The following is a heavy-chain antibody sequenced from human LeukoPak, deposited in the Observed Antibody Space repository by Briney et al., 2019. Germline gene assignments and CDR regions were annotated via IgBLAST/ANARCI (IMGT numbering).Heavy chain of an antibody. CDR1: GGSISSGSYY. D-gene: IGHD3-3*01. CDR3: TRDSSAYDWFYDY. V-gene: IGHV4-61*02. CDR2: IYTTGST. J-gene: IGHJ4*02. Sequence: SETLSLTCTVSGGSISSGSYYWSWIRQPAGKELEWIGRIYTTGSTNYNPSLKSRVTVSVDTSKNQLSLMLSSVTAADTAMYYCTRDSSAYDWFYDYWGQGTLVTVSS.